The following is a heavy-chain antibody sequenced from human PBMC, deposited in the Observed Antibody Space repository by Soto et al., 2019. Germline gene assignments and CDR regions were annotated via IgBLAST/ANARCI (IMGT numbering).Heavy chain of an antibody. CDR3: AKENYDFWSGYYTGYGMDV. CDR2: ISCDGSNK. CDR1: GFTFSSYG. Sequence: QVQLVESGGGVVQPGRSLRLSCAASGFTFSSYGMHWVRQAPGKGLEWVAVISCDGSNKYYADSVKGRFTISRDNSKNTLYLQMNSLRAEDTAVYYCAKENYDFWSGYYTGYGMDVWGQGTTVTVSS. D-gene: IGHD3-3*01. V-gene: IGHV3-30*18. J-gene: IGHJ6*02.